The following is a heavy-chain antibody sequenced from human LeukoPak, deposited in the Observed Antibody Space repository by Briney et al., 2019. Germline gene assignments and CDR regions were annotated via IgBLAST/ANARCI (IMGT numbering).Heavy chain of an antibody. CDR3: AKDGRVVVAAYFDG. Sequence: PGGSLRLSCAASGFTFSSYAMSWVRQAPGKGLEWVSALSGSGGSTYYAESAKGRFTISRDNSKNTLYLQRNSLRAEDTAVYYCAKDGRVVVAAYFDGWSQGSLVTASS. J-gene: IGHJ4*02. V-gene: IGHV3-23*01. CDR2: LSGSGGST. CDR1: GFTFSSYA. D-gene: IGHD2-15*01.